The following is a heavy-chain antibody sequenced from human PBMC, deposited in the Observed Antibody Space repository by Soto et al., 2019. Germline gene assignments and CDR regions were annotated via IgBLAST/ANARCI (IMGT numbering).Heavy chain of an antibody. V-gene: IGHV1-69*13. CDR2: IIPIFGTA. D-gene: IGHD6-19*01. CDR1: GGTFSSYA. Sequence: SVKVSCKASGGTFSSYAISWVRQAPGQGLEWMGGIIPIFGTANYAQKFQGRVTITADESTSTAYMELSSLRSEDTAVYYCARAGMSAGAGRQSYYYYGMDVWGQGTTVTVSS. CDR3: ARAGMSAGAGRQSYYYYGMDV. J-gene: IGHJ6*02.